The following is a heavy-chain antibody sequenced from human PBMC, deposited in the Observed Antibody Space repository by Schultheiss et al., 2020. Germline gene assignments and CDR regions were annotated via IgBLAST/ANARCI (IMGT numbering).Heavy chain of an antibody. J-gene: IGHJ4*02. V-gene: IGHV5-51*01. CDR2: IYTGDSGT. CDR3: ARLGTMVRRGGFIDY. Sequence: GGSLRLSCTGSGCSFISYWIGWVRQVPGKGLEWVGIIYTGDSGTRYSPSFQGQVTISADKSISTAYLQWSSLKAADTAMYYCARLGTMVRRGGFIDYWGQGTLVTVSS. CDR1: GCSFISYW. D-gene: IGHD3-10*01.